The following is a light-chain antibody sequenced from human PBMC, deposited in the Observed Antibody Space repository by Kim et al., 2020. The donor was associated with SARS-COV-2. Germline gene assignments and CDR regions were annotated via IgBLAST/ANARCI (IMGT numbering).Light chain of an antibody. CDR1: QTVSSDS. J-gene: IGKJ2*03. CDR3: QQFDTSPYS. V-gene: IGKV3-20*01. CDR2: AAS. Sequence: LSPGERATLSCRASQTVSSDSLAWYQQKPGQAPRLLIYAASTRATGVPDRFSGSGSGTDFTLTITRLEPEDFAMYYCQQFDTSPYSFGQGTKLEI.